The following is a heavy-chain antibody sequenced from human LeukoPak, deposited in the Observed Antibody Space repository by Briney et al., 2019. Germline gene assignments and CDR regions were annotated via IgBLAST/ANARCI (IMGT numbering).Heavy chain of an antibody. V-gene: IGHV1-2*02. J-gene: IGHJ4*02. CDR3: ARFSVVTPLDY. CDR1: GYTFTGYY. Sequence: ASVKVSCKASGYTFTGYYMHWVRQASGQGLEWMGWINPSSGGTNYAQKFQGRVTMTRDTSISTAYMELSRLRSDDTAVYYCARFSVVTPLDYWSQGTLVTVSS. CDR2: INPSSGGT. D-gene: IGHD4-23*01.